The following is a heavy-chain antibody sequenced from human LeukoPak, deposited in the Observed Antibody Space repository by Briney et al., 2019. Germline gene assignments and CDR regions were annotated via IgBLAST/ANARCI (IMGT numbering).Heavy chain of an antibody. J-gene: IGHJ3*02. CDR2: ISGSGGST. CDR1: GFTFSSYA. D-gene: IGHD1-20*01. CDR3: ANSITGTKVIDAFDI. V-gene: IGHV3-23*01. Sequence: PGGSLRLSCAASGFTFSSYAMSWVRQAPGKGLEWVSAISGSGGSTYYADSVKGRFTISRDNSKNTLYLQMNSLRAEDTAVYYCANSITGTKVIDAFDIWGQGTMVTVSS.